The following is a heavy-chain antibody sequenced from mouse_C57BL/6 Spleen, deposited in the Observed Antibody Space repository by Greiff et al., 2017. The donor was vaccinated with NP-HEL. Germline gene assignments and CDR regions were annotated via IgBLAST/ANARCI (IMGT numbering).Heavy chain of an antibody. J-gene: IGHJ1*03. CDR1: GFTFSNYW. Sequence: EVKVEESGGGLVQPGGSMKLSCVASGFTFSNYWMNWVRQSPEKGLEWVAQIRLKSDNYATHYAESVKGRFTISRDDSKSSVYLQMNNLRAEDTGIYYCAPITTVVASDVWGTGTTVTVSS. V-gene: IGHV6-3*01. CDR3: APITTVVASDV. CDR2: IRLKSDNYAT. D-gene: IGHD1-1*01.